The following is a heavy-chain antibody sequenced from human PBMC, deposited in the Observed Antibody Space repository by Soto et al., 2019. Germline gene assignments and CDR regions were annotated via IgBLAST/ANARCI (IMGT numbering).Heavy chain of an antibody. CDR2: IAFDGSNQ. Sequence: GGSLRLSCAASGFTFSAYTMHWVRQAPGKGLEWVATIAFDGSNQFYSDSVKGRFTISRGNSKNALYLQMSGLRAEDTAVYYCARDGVGVGNFGLDVWGQGTPVTVSS. CDR3: ARDGVGVGNFGLDV. D-gene: IGHD1-26*01. J-gene: IGHJ6*02. CDR1: GFTFSAYT. V-gene: IGHV3-30*14.